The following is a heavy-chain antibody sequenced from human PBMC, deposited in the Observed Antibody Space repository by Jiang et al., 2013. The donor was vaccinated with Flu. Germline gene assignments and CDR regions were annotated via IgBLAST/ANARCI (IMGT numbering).Heavy chain of an antibody. J-gene: IGHJ4*02. CDR2: TYYRSKWYN. Sequence: AISGDSVSSNSAAWNWIRQSPSRGLEWLGRTYYRSKWYNDYAVSVKSRITINPDTSKNQFSLQLNSVTPEDTAVYYCARDVTMVRGVIMNYFDYWGQGTLVTVSS. V-gene: IGHV6-1*01. D-gene: IGHD3-10*01. CDR3: ARDVTMVRGVIMNYFDY. CDR1: GDSVSSNSAA.